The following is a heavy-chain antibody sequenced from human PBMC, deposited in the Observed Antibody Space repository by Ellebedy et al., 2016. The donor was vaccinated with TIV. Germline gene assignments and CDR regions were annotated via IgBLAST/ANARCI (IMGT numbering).Heavy chain of an antibody. Sequence: GESLKISXAASGFTFRTYGMHWVRQAPGKGLEWVAAISYDGSNKNYADSVKGRFTISRDNSKNTLYLQMNSLRAEDTAAYYCARESVVIAYNWFDPWGQGTLVTVSS. CDR2: ISYDGSNK. CDR3: ARESVVIAYNWFDP. V-gene: IGHV3-30*03. J-gene: IGHJ5*02. CDR1: GFTFRTYG. D-gene: IGHD2-21*01.